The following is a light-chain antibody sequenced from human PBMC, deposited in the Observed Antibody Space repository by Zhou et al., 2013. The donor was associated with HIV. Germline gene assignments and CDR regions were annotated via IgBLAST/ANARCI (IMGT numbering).Light chain of an antibody. CDR1: QSVSSN. CDR3: QQYGSSPPLT. Sequence: EIVMTQSPATLSVSPGERATLSCRASQSVSSNLAWYQQKPGQAPRLLIYGASSRATGIPDRFSGSGSGTDFTLTISRLEPEDFAVYYCQQYGSSPPLTFGGGTKVE. V-gene: IGKV3-20*01. J-gene: IGKJ4*01. CDR2: GAS.